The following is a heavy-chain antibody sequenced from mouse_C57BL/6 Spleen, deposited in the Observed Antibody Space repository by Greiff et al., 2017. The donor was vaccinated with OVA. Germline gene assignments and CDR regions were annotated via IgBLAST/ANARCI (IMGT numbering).Heavy chain of an antibody. D-gene: IGHD3-2*02. CDR2: IDPENGDT. CDR3: TTETAQATGY. J-gene: IGHJ2*01. V-gene: IGHV14-4*01. Sequence: VQLQQSGAELVRPGASVKLSCTASGFNIKDDYMHWVKQRPEQGLEWIGWIDPENGDTEYASKFQGKATITADTSSNTAYLQLSSLTSEDTAVYYCTTETAQATGYWGQGTTLTVSS. CDR1: GFNIKDDY.